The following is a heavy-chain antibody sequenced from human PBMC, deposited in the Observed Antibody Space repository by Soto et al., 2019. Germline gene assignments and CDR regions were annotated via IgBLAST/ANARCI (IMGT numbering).Heavy chain of an antibody. J-gene: IGHJ4*02. Sequence: SETLSLTCTVSGGSVSNSNYYWGWIRQSPGKGLEWIGSVYYRGRSYSKSSVKSRVTISVDTSKNQFSLNLNSVTASDTAVYFCVSQRTSVLTQAYFDFWGPGALVTVSS. CDR2: VYYRGRS. CDR3: VSQRTSVLTQAYFDF. CDR1: GGSVSNSNYY. V-gene: IGHV4-39*01. D-gene: IGHD2-8*01.